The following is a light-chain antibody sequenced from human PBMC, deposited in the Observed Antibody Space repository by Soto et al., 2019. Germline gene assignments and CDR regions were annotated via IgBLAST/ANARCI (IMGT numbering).Light chain of an antibody. V-gene: IGKV3-11*01. CDR3: QHRRNWPWT. CDR1: QSVSSY. Sequence: EIVLTQSPATLSLSPGERATLSCRASQSVSSYLAWYQQKPGQAPRLLIYDAFNRATGIPARFSGSGSGTDFTLTIGSLEPEDFVVYYCQHRRNWPWTFGQGTKV. J-gene: IGKJ1*01. CDR2: DAF.